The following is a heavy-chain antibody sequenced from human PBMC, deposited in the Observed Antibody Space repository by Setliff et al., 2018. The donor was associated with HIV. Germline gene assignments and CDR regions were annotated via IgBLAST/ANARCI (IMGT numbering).Heavy chain of an antibody. Sequence: GASVKVSCKASGYTFTSYAMHWVRQAPGQRLEWVGWINTGNGDTKYSQDFQGRVTISRDTSASTAHMELSSLRSEDMAVYYCARSQINLVRGVVHYFDSWGQGTLVTVSS. D-gene: IGHD3-10*01. J-gene: IGHJ4*02. CDR1: GYTFTSYA. CDR2: INTGNGDT. V-gene: IGHV1-3*03. CDR3: ARSQINLVRGVVHYFDS.